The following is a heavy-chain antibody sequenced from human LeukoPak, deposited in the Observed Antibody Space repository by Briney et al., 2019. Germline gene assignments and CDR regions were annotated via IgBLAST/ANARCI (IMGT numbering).Heavy chain of an antibody. J-gene: IGHJ3*02. CDR1: GGSFSGYY. V-gene: IGHV4-34*01. Sequence: SETLSLTCAVYGGSFSGYYWSWIRQHPGKGLEWIGAINHSGSTNYNPSLKSRVTISVDTSKNQFSLKLSSVTAADPAVYYCARELPTVTTGSAFDIWGQGTMVTVSS. CDR3: ARELPTVTTGSAFDI. CDR2: INHSGST. D-gene: IGHD4-17*01.